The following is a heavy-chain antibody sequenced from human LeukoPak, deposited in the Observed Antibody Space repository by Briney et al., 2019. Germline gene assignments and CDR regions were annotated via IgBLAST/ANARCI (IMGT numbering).Heavy chain of an antibody. Sequence: SETLSLTCAVYGGSFSCYYWSWIRQPPGKGLEWIGEINHSGSTNYSPSLKSRVTISVDTSKNQFSLKLSSVTAADTAVYYCARGSVAGIDYWGQGTLVTVSS. V-gene: IGHV4-34*01. CDR2: INHSGST. J-gene: IGHJ4*02. CDR3: ARGSVAGIDY. D-gene: IGHD2-21*01. CDR1: GGSFSCYY.